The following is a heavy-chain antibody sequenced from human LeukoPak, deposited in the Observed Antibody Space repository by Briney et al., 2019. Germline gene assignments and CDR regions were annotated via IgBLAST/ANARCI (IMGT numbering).Heavy chain of an antibody. CDR2: IGDSGATT. J-gene: IGHJ4*02. D-gene: IGHD3-10*01. CDR1: GFTLSSYA. CDR3: ASFHYYGSGAYYLSY. Sequence: EGSLRLSCAASGFTLSSYAMTWVRQAPGKGLEWVSDIGDSGATTYYADSVKGRFTISRDNSKNTLYLQMSSLRAEDTAVYFCASFHYYGSGAYYLSYWGQGTLVTVSS. V-gene: IGHV3-23*01.